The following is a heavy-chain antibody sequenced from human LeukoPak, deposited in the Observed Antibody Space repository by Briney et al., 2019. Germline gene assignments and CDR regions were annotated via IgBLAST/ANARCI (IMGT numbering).Heavy chain of an antibody. CDR1: GFTFSSDG. J-gene: IGHJ3*02. V-gene: IGHV3-30*18. D-gene: IGHD4-17*01. Sequence: GGSLRLSCAASGFTFSSDGMHWVRQAPGKGLEWVAVISYDGSNKYYADSVKGRFTISRDNSKNTLYLQMNSLRAEDTAVYYCAKGDYGDYNAFDIWGQGTMVTVSS. CDR3: AKGDYGDYNAFDI. CDR2: ISYDGSNK.